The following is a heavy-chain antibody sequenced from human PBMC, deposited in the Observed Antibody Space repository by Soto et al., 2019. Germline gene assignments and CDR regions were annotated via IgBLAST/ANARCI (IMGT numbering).Heavy chain of an antibody. CDR2: IWYDGSNK. V-gene: IGHV3-33*01. CDR3: ARDHFEYYDYYGMDV. J-gene: IGHJ6*02. Sequence: GGSLRLSCAASGFTFSSYGMHWVRQAPGKGLEWVAVIWYDGSNKYYADSVKGRFTISRDNSKNTLYLQMNSLRAEDTAVYYCARDHFEYYDYYGMDVWGQGTTVTVSS. D-gene: IGHD3-3*02. CDR1: GFTFSSYG.